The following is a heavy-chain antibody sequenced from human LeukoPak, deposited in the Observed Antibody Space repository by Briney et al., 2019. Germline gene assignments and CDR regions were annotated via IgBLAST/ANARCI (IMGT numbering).Heavy chain of an antibody. J-gene: IGHJ4*02. CDR1: GGSISSYY. CDR2: IYYSGST. CDR3: ARLVYYYDSSGYYHPLYYFDY. D-gene: IGHD3-22*01. Sequence: SETLSLTCTVSGGSISSYYWSWTRQPPGKGLEWIGYIYYSGSTNYNPSLKSRVTISVDTSKNQFSLKLSSVTAADTAVYYCARLVYYYDSSGYYHPLYYFDYWGQGTLVTVSS. V-gene: IGHV4-59*01.